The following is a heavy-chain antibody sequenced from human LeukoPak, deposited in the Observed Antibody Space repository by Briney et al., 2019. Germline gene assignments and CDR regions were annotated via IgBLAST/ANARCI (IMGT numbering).Heavy chain of an antibody. D-gene: IGHD5-18*01. CDR2: IIPILGIA. CDR1: GGTFSSYA. Sequence: SVKVSCKASGGTFSSYAISWVRQAPGQGLEWKGRIIPILGIANYAQKFQGRVTITADKSTSTAYMELSSLRSEDTAVYYCARDPHVDTAMVTNYYYYGMDVWGQGTTVTVSS. CDR3: ARDPHVDTAMVTNYYYYGMDV. V-gene: IGHV1-69*04. J-gene: IGHJ6*02.